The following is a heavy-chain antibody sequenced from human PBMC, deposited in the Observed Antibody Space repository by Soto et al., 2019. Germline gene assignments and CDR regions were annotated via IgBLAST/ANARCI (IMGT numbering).Heavy chain of an antibody. CDR3: AREDDYGYRYINYGLDV. V-gene: IGHV3-30-3*01. CDR2: ISFDGSKK. J-gene: IGHJ6*02. D-gene: IGHD4-17*01. Sequence: PGGSLRLSCAASGFTFNIYALHWVRQAPGKGLGWVAVISFDGSKKYYSDSVKGRFTISRDNLKNTLYLQMNNLRVEDAALYFCAREDDYGYRYINYGLDVWGQGTTVTVSS. CDR1: GFTFNIYA.